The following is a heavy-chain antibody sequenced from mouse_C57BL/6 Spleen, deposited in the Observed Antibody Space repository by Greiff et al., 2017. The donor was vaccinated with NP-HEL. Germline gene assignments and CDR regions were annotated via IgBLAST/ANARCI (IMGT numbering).Heavy chain of an antibody. CDR1: GYSITSGYY. J-gene: IGHJ2*01. CDR2: ISYDGSN. Sequence: EVKLMESGPGLVKPSQSLSLTCSVTGYSITSGYYWNWIRQFPGNKLEWMGYISYDGSNNYNPSLKNRISITRDTSKNQFFMKLNSVTTEDTATYYCASSLITTGVATDYFDYWGQGTTLTVSS. CDR3: ASSLITTGVATDYFDY. V-gene: IGHV3-6*01. D-gene: IGHD1-1*01.